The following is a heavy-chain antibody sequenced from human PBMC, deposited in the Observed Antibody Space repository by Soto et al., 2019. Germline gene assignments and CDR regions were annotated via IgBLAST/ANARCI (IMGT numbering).Heavy chain of an antibody. CDR1: GFTFSSYV. V-gene: IGHV3-23*01. CDR3: AKDLSYGDYPHVFDY. CDR2: ISGSGGST. D-gene: IGHD4-17*01. J-gene: IGHJ4*02. Sequence: EVQLLESGGGLVQPGGSLRLSCAASGFTFSSYVMNWVRQAPGEGLEWVSGISGSGGSTYYVDSVKGRFTISRDNSKNTLYLQMNSLRAEDTAVYYCAKDLSYGDYPHVFDYWGQGTLVTVSS.